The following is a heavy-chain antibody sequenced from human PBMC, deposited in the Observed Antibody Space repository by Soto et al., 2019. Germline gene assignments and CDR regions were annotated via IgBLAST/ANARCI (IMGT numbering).Heavy chain of an antibody. CDR3: ARTPSIAARYFDY. Sequence: SETLSLTCTVSGGSINSYYWSWIRQPPGKGLEWIGYIHDSGSTNYNPSLKSRVTISGDTSKKQFSLILSSVTAADTAVYYCARTPSIAARYFDYWGQGTLVTVSS. CDR2: IHDSGST. V-gene: IGHV4-59*01. CDR1: GGSINSYY. J-gene: IGHJ4*02. D-gene: IGHD6-6*01.